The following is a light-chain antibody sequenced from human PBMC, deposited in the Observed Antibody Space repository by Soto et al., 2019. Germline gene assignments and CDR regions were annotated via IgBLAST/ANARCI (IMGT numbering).Light chain of an antibody. CDR3: QQYHSYSPYT. Sequence: DIQMTQSPSTLSASVGDRVTITCRASQSVTGWLAWYQQKPGEAPKLLIYDASTLASGVPSRFSGSCSVTQFSLTISSLQPDDSATYYGQQYHSYSPYTFGQGTKLEIK. J-gene: IGKJ2*01. CDR1: QSVTGW. V-gene: IGKV1-5*01. CDR2: DAS.